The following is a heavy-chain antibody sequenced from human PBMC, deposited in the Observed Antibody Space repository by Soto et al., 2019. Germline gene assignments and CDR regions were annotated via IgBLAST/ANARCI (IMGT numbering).Heavy chain of an antibody. V-gene: IGHV5-10-1*01. D-gene: IGHD6-19*01. Sequence: PGESLKISCKGSGYSFTSYWISWVRQMPGKGLEWMGRIDPSDSYTNYSPSFQGHVTISADKSISTAYLQWSSLKASDTAMYYCAKKGRGQWIDYCYYGMDVWGQGTTVTVSS. CDR1: GYSFTSYW. CDR3: AKKGRGQWIDYCYYGMDV. CDR2: IDPSDSYT. J-gene: IGHJ6*02.